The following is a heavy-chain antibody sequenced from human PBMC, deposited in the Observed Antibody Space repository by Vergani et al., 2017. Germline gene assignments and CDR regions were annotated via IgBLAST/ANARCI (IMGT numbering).Heavy chain of an antibody. Sequence: QVQLQESGPGLVRPSQTLSLTCTVSGGSISSGSYYWSWFRQPAGKGLEGIGRFYTGGGTSYNPPLKSRVTISVDTSKNQFSLQLSSVTAADTAVYCCASDPLYSTTWPFLLLDMDVWGQGTTVTVSS. D-gene: IGHD6-13*01. CDR1: GGSISSGSYY. CDR2: FYTGGGT. CDR3: ASDPLYSTTWPFLLLDMDV. J-gene: IGHJ6*02. V-gene: IGHV4-61*02.